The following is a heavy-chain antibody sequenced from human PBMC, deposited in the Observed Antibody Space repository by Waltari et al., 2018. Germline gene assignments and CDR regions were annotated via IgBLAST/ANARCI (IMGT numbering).Heavy chain of an antibody. J-gene: IGHJ4*02. Sequence: QVQLVESGGGVVQPGRSLRLSCAASGFPFSRYGMHWVRQAPGKGLEWVAIILYDGSIKYYADSVKGRFTISRDNSKNILYLQMNSLRAEDTAVYYCARDSGTYLRFFDYWGQGTLVTVSS. V-gene: IGHV3-33*01. CDR2: ILYDGSIK. CDR1: GFPFSRYG. CDR3: ARDSGTYLRFFDY. D-gene: IGHD1-26*01.